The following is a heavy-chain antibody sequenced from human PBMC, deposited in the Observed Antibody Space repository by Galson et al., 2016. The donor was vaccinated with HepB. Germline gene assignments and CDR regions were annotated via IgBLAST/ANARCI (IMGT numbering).Heavy chain of an antibody. CDR2: VRASGDGGST. J-gene: IGHJ4*02. Sequence: SLRLSCAASGFTSSNYDMSWVRQAPGKGLQWVSVVRASGDGGSTHYADSVKGRFTISRDNSKNTLDLQMNSLRAEAKAVYYCAILGMYYRDSSDYFTEDFWGRGTLVTVSS. CDR3: AILGMYYRDSSDYFTEDF. D-gene: IGHD3-22*01. CDR1: GFTSSNYD. V-gene: IGHV3-23*01.